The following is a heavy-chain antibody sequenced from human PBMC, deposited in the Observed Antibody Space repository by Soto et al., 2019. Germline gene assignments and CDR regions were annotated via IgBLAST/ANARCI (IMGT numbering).Heavy chain of an antibody. CDR3: AAYVVAPDY. Sequence: EVQLLESGGGLVQPGGSLRLSCAASGFTFNNYALSWVRQAPGKGLEWVSGITGSGTRTYYADSVKGRFTMSRDNSKNTVYLQMHSLAYDDTAVYYCAAYVVAPDYWGQGTLVTVSS. D-gene: IGHD3-10*02. V-gene: IGHV3-23*01. CDR2: ITGSGTRT. CDR1: GFTFNNYA. J-gene: IGHJ4*02.